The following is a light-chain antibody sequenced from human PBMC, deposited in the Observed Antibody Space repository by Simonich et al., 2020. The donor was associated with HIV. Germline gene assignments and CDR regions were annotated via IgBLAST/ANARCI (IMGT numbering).Light chain of an antibody. J-gene: IGKJ1*01. CDR2: GAY. CDR1: QGVGIN. V-gene: IGKV3-15*01. Sequence: EIVMTQSPATLSVSPGERATLSSRASQGVGINLAWYQQKPGQAPRLLSYGAYTRATGIPARFSGSGSGTEFTLTISSMQSEDFAVYYCQQCNNWPPTFGQGTKVEIK. CDR3: QQCNNWPPT.